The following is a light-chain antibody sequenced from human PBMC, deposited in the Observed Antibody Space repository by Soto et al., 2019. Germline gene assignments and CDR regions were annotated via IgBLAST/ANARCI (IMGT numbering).Light chain of an antibody. J-gene: IGLJ3*02. Sequence: QPVLIQSSSASASLGSSVKLTCTLSSGHSSYIIAWHQQQPGKAPRYLMKLEGSGNYNKGSGVPDRFSGSSSGADRYLTISNLQFEDEADYYCETWDSNNWVFGGGTKLTVL. CDR2: LEGSGNY. CDR3: ETWDSNNWV. CDR1: SGHSSYI. V-gene: IGLV4-60*02.